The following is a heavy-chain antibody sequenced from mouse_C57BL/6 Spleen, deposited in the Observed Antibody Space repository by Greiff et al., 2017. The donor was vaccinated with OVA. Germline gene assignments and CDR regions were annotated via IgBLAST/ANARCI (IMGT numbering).Heavy chain of an antibody. CDR3: ARVFFMITKDYYAMDY. J-gene: IGHJ4*01. CDR1: GFTFTDYY. CDR2: IRNKANGYTT. D-gene: IGHD2-4*01. V-gene: IGHV7-3*01. Sequence: EVMLVESGGGLVQPGGSLSLSCAASGFTFTDYYMSWVRQPPGKALEWLGFIRNKANGYTTEYSASVKGRFTISRDNSQSILYLQMNALRAEDSATYYCARVFFMITKDYYAMDYWGQGTSVTVSS.